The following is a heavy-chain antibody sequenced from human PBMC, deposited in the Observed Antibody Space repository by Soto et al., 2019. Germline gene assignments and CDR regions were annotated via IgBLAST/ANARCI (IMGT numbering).Heavy chain of an antibody. D-gene: IGHD3-3*01. J-gene: IGHJ6*04. CDR3: AGGGGITIFGVVTPSLMDV. CDR1: GFTFSSYA. Sequence: GGSLRLSCAASGFTFSSYAMSWVRQAPGKGLEWVSAISGSGGSTYYADSVKGRFTISRDNSKNTLYLQMNSLRAEDTAVYYCAGGGGITIFGVVTPSLMDVWGKGTTVTVSS. V-gene: IGHV3-23*01. CDR2: ISGSGGST.